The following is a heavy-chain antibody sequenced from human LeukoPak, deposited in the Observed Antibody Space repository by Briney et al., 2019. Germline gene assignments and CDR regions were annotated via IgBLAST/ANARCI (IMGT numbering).Heavy chain of an antibody. CDR1: DVSINIGSYY. CDR2: NHSSGTP. Sequence: PSETLSLTGTVSDVSINIGSYYWSWIRQPAGKELEGIGRNHSSGTPNYKSPPRSQATILVNTPRNQFALKLTSVTAADAAVYYCARHYYGSENYYFDLWGQGTLVTVPS. CDR3: ARHYYGSENYYFDL. D-gene: IGHD3-10*01. V-gene: IGHV4-61*02. J-gene: IGHJ4*02.